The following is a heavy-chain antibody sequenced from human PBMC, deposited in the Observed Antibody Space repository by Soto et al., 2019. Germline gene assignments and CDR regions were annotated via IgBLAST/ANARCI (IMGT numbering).Heavy chain of an antibody. Sequence: GGSLRLSCAASGFTVSSNYMSWVRQAPGKGLEWVSVIYSGGSTYYADSVKGRFTVSRDTSKNTLFLQMNSLRAEDTAVYYCAKDPGDYPSDYFDYRGQGTLVTVSS. V-gene: IGHV3-53*01. J-gene: IGHJ4*02. CDR3: AKDPGDYPSDYFDY. D-gene: IGHD4-17*01. CDR1: GFTVSSNY. CDR2: IYSGGST.